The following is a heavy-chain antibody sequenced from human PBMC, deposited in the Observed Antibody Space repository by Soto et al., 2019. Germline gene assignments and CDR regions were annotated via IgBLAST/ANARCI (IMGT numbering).Heavy chain of an antibody. CDR3: AKGRGQNWIFDY. Sequence: EVQLLESGGGSVQPGGSLRLSCAASGFTFNNYAMHWVRRPPGKGLEWVSSISHSGGTTYYADSVKGRFSISRDSLAGTLCLQMNSLRAEDTALYFCAKGRGQNWIFDYWGQGTLVTVSP. D-gene: IGHD1-1*01. V-gene: IGHV3-23*01. CDR2: ISHSGGTT. J-gene: IGHJ4*02. CDR1: GFTFNNYA.